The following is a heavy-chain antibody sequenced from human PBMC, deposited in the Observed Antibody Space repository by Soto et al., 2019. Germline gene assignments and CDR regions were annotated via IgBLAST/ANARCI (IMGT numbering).Heavy chain of an antibody. Sequence: GGSLRLSCAASGFTYSNSAIHWVRQAPGKGLEWVGRIRSKANNYATTYATSVKGRFTISRDDSKNTAYLQMNSLKTEDTAMYYCTRTNLMYWGLGTLVTVSS. V-gene: IGHV3-73*01. CDR3: TRTNLMY. D-gene: IGHD2-8*01. CDR1: GFTYSNSA. J-gene: IGHJ4*02. CDR2: IRSKANNYAT.